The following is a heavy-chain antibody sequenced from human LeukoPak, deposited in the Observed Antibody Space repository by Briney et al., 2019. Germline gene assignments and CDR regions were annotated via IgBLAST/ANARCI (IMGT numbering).Heavy chain of an antibody. J-gene: IGHJ3*02. CDR2: ILSSGLT. D-gene: IGHD3-22*01. Sequence: SETLSLTCSVSGASTSLHYWSWIRQSPGKGLEWIGNILSSGLTHYNPSLKSRVTISGDTSKNQLSLKLTYVTAADTAVYHCARVGNYYDKSGAFDIWGQGTKVTVSS. CDR1: GASTSLHY. V-gene: IGHV4-4*08. CDR3: ARVGNYYDKSGAFDI.